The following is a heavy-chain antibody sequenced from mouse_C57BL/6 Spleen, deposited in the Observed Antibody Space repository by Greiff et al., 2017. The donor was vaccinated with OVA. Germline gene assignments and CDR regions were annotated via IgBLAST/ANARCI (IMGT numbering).Heavy chain of an antibody. CDR2: IYPGDGDT. J-gene: IGHJ2*01. CDR3: ARWGTRDFDY. D-gene: IGHD2-14*01. Sequence: VHLVESGAELVKPGASVKISCKASGYAFSSYWMNWVKQRPGKGLEWIGQIYPGDGDTNYNGKFKGKATLTADKSSSTAYMQLSSLTSEDSAVYFCARWGTRDFDYWGQGTTLTVSS. CDR1: GYAFSSYW. V-gene: IGHV1-80*01.